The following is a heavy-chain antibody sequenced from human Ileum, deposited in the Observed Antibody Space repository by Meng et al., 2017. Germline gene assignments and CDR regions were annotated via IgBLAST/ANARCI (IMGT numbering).Heavy chain of an antibody. CDR2: INHSGST. CDR3: SRTSYYDNSGYYPG. D-gene: IGHD3-22*01. CDR1: GGSFSGYY. Sequence: QVQLRQWGAGLLTPSETLSLTCAGYGGSFSGYYWSWIRQPPGKGLEWIGEINHSGSTNYNPSLKSRVTISVDTSKNQFSLKLSSVTAADTAVYYCSRTSYYDNSGYYPGWGQGTLVTVSS. J-gene: IGHJ4*02. V-gene: IGHV4-34*01.